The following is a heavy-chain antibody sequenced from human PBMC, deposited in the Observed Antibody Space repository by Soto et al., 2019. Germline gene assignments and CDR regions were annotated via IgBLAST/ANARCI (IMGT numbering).Heavy chain of an antibody. Sequence: QVQLVQSGAEVKKPGASVKVSCKASGYTFTSYAMHWVRQAPGQRLEWMGWINAGNGNTKYSQKFQGRVTITRDTSASTAYMELSSLRSEDTAVYYCARDLDSSSWTPDYFDYWGQGTLVTVSS. CDR2: INAGNGNT. CDR3: ARDLDSSSWTPDYFDY. V-gene: IGHV1-3*01. J-gene: IGHJ4*02. CDR1: GYTFTSYA. D-gene: IGHD6-13*01.